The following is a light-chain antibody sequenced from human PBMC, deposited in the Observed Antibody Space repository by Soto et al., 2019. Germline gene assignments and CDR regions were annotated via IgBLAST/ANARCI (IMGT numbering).Light chain of an antibody. CDR2: GAS. J-gene: IGKJ1*01. V-gene: IGKV3-15*01. CDR3: QQYNNWPQT. CDR1: QSVSSN. Sequence: EIWLTQSPGTLSVSPGERATLSCRASQSVSSNLAWYQQKPGQAPRLLIYGASTRATGIPARFSGSGSGTEFTITISSLQSEDFAVYYCQQYNNWPQTFGQGTQVDIK.